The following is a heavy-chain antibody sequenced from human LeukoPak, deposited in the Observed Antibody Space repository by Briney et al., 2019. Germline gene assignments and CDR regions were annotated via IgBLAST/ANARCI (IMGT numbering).Heavy chain of an antibody. CDR2: INTVGTVT. J-gene: IGHJ6*02. CDR3: ATKQWLSPPPDS. Sequence: PGGALRLSCAASGFTFSKYWMLWVRQAPGKGLESVSRINTVGTVTTYADSVKGRFTVSRDNADNTMFLQMNSVRDEDTAVYYCATKQWLSPPPDSWGQGTAVSVS. CDR1: GFTFSKYW. V-gene: IGHV3-74*01. D-gene: IGHD6-19*01.